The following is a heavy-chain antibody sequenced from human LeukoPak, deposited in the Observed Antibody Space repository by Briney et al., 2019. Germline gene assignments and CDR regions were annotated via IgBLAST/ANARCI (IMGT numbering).Heavy chain of an antibody. CDR2: ISIKATGGTP. Sequence: GGSLTLSCTPSGFIFDEYTVTWLRQARGKGVEGVGVISIKATGGTPEYAASVKGRFTISRDDSKSIAYLQLNSLKTDDTAVYYCTRDPPTRYWGQGTRTSVS. CDR1: GFIFDEYT. V-gene: IGHV3-49*03. D-gene: IGHD1-26*01. J-gene: IGHJ4*02. CDR3: TRDPPTRY.